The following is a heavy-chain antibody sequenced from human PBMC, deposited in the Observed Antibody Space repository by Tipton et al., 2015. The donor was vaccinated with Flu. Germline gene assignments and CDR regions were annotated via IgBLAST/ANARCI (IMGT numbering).Heavy chain of an antibody. Sequence: SLRLSCAASGFTFSSYEMNWVRQAPGKGLEWLSYISSSGSTISYADSVKGRFTISRDNAKNSLYLRMNSLRAEDTAVYYCASLTGDDYWGQGTLVTVSS. D-gene: IGHD7-27*01. CDR2: ISSSGSTI. CDR1: GFTFSSYE. V-gene: IGHV3-48*03. J-gene: IGHJ4*02. CDR3: ASLTGDDY.